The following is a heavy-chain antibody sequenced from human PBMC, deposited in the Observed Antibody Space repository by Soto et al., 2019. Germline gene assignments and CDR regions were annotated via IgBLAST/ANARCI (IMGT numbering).Heavy chain of an antibody. J-gene: IGHJ4*02. CDR3: ARERSGGLTGPIDY. CDR1: GGTFNTHS. Sequence: QVQLVQSGAEVKKPGSSVKVSCKASGGTFNTHSITWLRQAPGQWLEWMGGVISDLVSANYAQKFLDRVTIPADESTGTVYIELSSLRSEDTALYYCARERSGGLTGPIDYWGQGTLVTVSS. V-gene: IGHV1-69*01. CDR2: VISDLVSA. D-gene: IGHD2-15*01.